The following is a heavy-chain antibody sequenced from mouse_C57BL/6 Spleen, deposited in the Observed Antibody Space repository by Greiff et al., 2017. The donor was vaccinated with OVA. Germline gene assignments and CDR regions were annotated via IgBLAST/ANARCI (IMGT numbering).Heavy chain of an antibody. CDR1: GFTFNTYA. CDR2: IRSKSSNYAT. Sequence: EVQGVESGGGLVQPKGSLKLSCAASGFTFNTYAMHWVRQAPGKGLEWVARIRSKSSNYATYYADSVKDRFTISRDDSQSMLYLQMNNLRTEDTAMYYCVREYGSSFFYDYWGQGTTLTVSS. V-gene: IGHV10-3*01. J-gene: IGHJ2*01. D-gene: IGHD1-1*01. CDR3: VREYGSSFFYDY.